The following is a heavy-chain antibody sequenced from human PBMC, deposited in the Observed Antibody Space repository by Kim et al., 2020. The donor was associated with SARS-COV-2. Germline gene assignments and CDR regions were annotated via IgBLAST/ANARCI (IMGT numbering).Heavy chain of an antibody. CDR1: GGSIRSGGYY. Sequence: SETLSLTCSVSGGSIRSGGYYWSWIRQPAGKGLEWIGRIYGSGNTNYKPSLQSRVTMSIDTSKNQFSLKLNSVTAADTAVYYCARAEGILTGYYGMDVWGQGTTVTVSS. J-gene: IGHJ6*02. V-gene: IGHV4-61*02. CDR3: ARAEGILTGYYGMDV. CDR2: IYGSGNT. D-gene: IGHD3-9*01.